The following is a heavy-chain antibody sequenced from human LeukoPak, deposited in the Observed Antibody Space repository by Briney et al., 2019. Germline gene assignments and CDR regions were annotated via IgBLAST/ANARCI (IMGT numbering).Heavy chain of an antibody. Sequence: VASVKVSCKASGYTFTRYYMHWVRQAPGQGLEWMGRIIPTLGIANYAQKFQGRVTITADKSTSTAYMELSSLRSEDTAVYYCANAPFGYYDSSGYYYWGQGTLVTVSS. J-gene: IGHJ4*02. V-gene: IGHV1-69*02. CDR1: GYTFTRYY. D-gene: IGHD3-22*01. CDR3: ANAPFGYYDSSGYYY. CDR2: IIPTLGIA.